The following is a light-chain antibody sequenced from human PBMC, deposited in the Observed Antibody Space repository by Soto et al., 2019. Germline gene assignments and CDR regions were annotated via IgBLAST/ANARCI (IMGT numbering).Light chain of an antibody. V-gene: IGLV2-23*01. CDR1: SSDVGSYNL. CDR3: CSYAGSSTYV. CDR2: EGS. Sequence: QSALTQPASASGSPGQSITISCTGTSSDVGSYNLVSWYQQHPGKAPKLMIYEGSKRPSGVSNRFSGSKSGNTASLTISGFQAEDEADYYCCSYAGSSTYVFGTGTKVTVL. J-gene: IGLJ1*01.